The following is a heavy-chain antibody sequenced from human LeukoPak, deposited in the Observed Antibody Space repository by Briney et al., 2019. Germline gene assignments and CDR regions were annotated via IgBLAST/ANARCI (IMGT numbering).Heavy chain of an antibody. Sequence: PSETLSLTCTVSGGSISNYYWSWIRQPPGKGLEWIGYIYYSGSTNYNPSLKSRVTISVDTSKNQFSLKLSSVTAADTAVYYCARRADYYDSSGYLEYYMDVWGKGTTVTVSS. V-gene: IGHV4-59*01. J-gene: IGHJ6*03. D-gene: IGHD3-22*01. CDR1: GGSISNYY. CDR2: IYYSGST. CDR3: ARRADYYDSSGYLEYYMDV.